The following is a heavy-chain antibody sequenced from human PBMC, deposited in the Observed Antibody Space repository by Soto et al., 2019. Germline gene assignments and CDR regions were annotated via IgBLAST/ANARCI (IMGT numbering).Heavy chain of an antibody. V-gene: IGHV4-34*01. CDR1: DGSFSGYF. J-gene: IGHJ6*02. CDR2: INHSGRT. CDR3: ARGPRCINTSCSNDFYHFGLDV. D-gene: IGHD2-2*01. Sequence: SETLSLTCAVYDGSFSGYFWTWVRQAPGKGLEWIGEINHSGRTNTNPSLKSRISTSVDTSKNQFSLRLSSVTAADTAFYYCARGPRCINTSCSNDFYHFGLDVWGQGTSVTVSS.